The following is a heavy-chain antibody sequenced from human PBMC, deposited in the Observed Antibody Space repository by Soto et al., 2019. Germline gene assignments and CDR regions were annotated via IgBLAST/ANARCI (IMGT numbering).Heavy chain of an antibody. D-gene: IGHD5-18*01. CDR2: ISYDGSSK. J-gene: IGHJ4*02. CDR1: GFTFSSYG. CDR3: ARDLSYEGNPSAFDY. Sequence: PGGSLRLSCAASGFTFSSYGMHWVRQAPGKGLEWVAVISYDGSSKYYADSVKGRFTISRDNSKHTLYLQMNSLRPEDTAVYYCARDLSYEGNPSAFDYWGQGT. V-gene: IGHV3-30*03.